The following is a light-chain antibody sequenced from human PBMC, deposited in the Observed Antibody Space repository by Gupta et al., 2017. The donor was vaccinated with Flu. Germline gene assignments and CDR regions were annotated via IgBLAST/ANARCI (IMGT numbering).Light chain of an antibody. CDR3: QQYHTSPFT. CDR1: QSFTSGY. Sequence: RATLSCRASQSFTSGYLAWYQHKPGQAPRVLIHGAASRATGIPDRCSGSGSGTDFTLTISRLEPEDFAVYYCQQYHTSPFTFGPGTKVDIK. V-gene: IGKV3-20*01. CDR2: GAA. J-gene: IGKJ3*01.